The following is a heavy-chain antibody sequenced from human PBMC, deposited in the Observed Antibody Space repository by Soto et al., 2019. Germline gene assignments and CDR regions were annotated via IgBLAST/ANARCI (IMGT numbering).Heavy chain of an antibody. CDR2: ISGSGGST. CDR1: GFTFSSYA. V-gene: IGHV3-23*01. CDR3: AKDGAQYSGSYRLFDY. D-gene: IGHD1-26*01. Sequence: GGSLRLSCAASGFTFSSYAMSWVRQAPGKGLEWVSAISGSGGSTYYADSVKGRFTISRDNSKNTLYLQMNSLRAEDTAVYYCAKDGAQYSGSYRLFDYWGQGTLVTVSS. J-gene: IGHJ4*02.